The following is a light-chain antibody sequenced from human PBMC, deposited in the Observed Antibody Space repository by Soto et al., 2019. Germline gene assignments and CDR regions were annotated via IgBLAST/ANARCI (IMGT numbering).Light chain of an antibody. V-gene: IGKV1-27*01. Sequence: DIQMTQSPSSLSASVGDRVTITCRASQGISNYLAWYQQKQGKVPKLLIYAASTLQSGVPSRFSGSESGTDFTLTISSLQPEDVATDYGHKYNSAPRTFGQGTKVEIK. CDR1: QGISNY. CDR2: AAS. CDR3: HKYNSAPRT. J-gene: IGKJ1*01.